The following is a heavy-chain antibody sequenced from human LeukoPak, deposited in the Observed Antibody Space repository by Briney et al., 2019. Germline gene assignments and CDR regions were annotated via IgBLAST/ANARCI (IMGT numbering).Heavy chain of an antibody. CDR1: GGSISSGSYY. V-gene: IGHV4-61*02. D-gene: IGHD4-17*01. J-gene: IGHJ4*02. CDR3: ARRTLRSPFDD. Sequence: SETLSLTCTVSGGSISSGSYYWSWIRQPAGKGLEWIGRIYTSGSTNYNPSLKSRVTISVDTSKNQFSLRLSSVTAADTVIYYCARRTLRSPFDDWGQGTLVTVSS. CDR2: IYTSGST.